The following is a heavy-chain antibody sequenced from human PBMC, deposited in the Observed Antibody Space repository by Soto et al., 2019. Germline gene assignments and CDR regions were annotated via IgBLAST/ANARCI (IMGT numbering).Heavy chain of an antibody. J-gene: IGHJ2*01. D-gene: IGHD5-12*01. V-gene: IGHV4-59*01. CDR1: GGSISSYY. CDR2: IYYSGST. CDR3: ARLRQGRTTILDKYWYFDL. Sequence: ASETLSLTCTVSGGSISSYYWSWIRQPPGKGLEWIGYIYYSGSTNYNPSLKSRVTISVDTSKNQFSLKLSSVTAADKAVYYCARLRQGRTTILDKYWYFDLWGRGTLVTVSS.